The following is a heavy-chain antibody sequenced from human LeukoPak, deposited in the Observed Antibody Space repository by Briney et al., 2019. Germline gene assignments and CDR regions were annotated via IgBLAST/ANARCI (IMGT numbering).Heavy chain of an antibody. D-gene: IGHD6-13*01. CDR1: GFTFSSYA. Sequence: GGSLRLSCAASGFTFSSYAMHWVRQAPGKGLEWVAVISYDGSNKYYADSVKGRFTISRDNSKNTLYLQMNSLRAEDTAVYYCARERGNGIAAAGHHYYYYGMDVWGQGTTVTVSS. CDR2: ISYDGSNK. J-gene: IGHJ6*02. V-gene: IGHV3-30-3*01. CDR3: ARERGNGIAAAGHHYYYYGMDV.